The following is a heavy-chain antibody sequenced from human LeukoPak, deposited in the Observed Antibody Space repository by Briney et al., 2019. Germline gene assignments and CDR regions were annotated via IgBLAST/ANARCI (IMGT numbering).Heavy chain of an antibody. CDR1: GYTSTSYD. Sequence: GASVKVSCKASGYTSTSYDINWVRQATGQGLEWMGWMNPNSGNTGYAQKFQGRVTMTRNTSISTAYMELSSLRSEDTAVYYCVRGYSYDGYYYGMDVWGQGTTVTVSS. V-gene: IGHV1-8*01. CDR2: MNPNSGNT. D-gene: IGHD5-18*01. CDR3: VRGYSYDGYYYGMDV. J-gene: IGHJ6*02.